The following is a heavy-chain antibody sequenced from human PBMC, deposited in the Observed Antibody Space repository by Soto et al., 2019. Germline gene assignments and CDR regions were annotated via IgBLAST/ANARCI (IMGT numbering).Heavy chain of an antibody. D-gene: IGHD2-15*01. CDR2: IWYDGSNK. Sequence: QVQLVESGGGVVQPGRSLRLSCAASGFTFSSYGMHWVRQAPGKGLEWVAVIWYDGSNKYYADSVKGRFTISRDNSKNTLYLHMNSLRAEDTAVYYCARDLFYCSGGSCYYYYMDVWGKGTTVTVSS. V-gene: IGHV3-33*01. CDR1: GFTFSSYG. CDR3: ARDLFYCSGGSCYYYYMDV. J-gene: IGHJ6*03.